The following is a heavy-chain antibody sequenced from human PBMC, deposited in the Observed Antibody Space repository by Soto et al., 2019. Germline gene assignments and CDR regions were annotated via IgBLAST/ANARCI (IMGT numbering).Heavy chain of an antibody. CDR1: GYSFTSYW. V-gene: IGHV5-51*01. CDR3: ARRAAARPLPYYYGMDV. CDR2: IYPGDSDT. Sequence: GETLKISCKGSGYSFTSYWIGWVRQLPGKGLEWMGIIYPGDSDTRYSPSFQGQAPISPDKSTSPPYRQWSSLKASDTAMYYCARRAAARPLPYYYGMDVGGQGTTFTFPS. D-gene: IGHD6-6*01. J-gene: IGHJ6*02.